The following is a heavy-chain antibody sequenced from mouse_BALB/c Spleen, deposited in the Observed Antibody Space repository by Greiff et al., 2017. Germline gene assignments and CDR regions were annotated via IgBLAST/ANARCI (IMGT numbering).Heavy chain of an antibody. V-gene: IGHV5-6-4*01. CDR2: ISSGGGNT. CDR1: GFTFSSYT. CDR3: ARDTFAY. J-gene: IGHJ3*01. Sequence: EVKLQESGGGLVKPGGSLKLSCAASGFTFSSYTMSWVRQTPEKRLEWVATISSGGGNTYYPDSVKGRFTISRDNAKNNLYLQMSSLKSEDTAMYYCARDTFAYWGQGTLVTVSA.